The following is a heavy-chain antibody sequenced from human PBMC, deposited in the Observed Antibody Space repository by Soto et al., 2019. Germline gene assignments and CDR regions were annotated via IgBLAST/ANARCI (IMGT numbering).Heavy chain of an antibody. Sequence: SETLSLTCAVSGGAISSNSWWSWVRQPPGKGLEWIGSIYYSGSTYYNPSRKSRVTISVDTSKNQFSLKLSSVTAADTAVYYCARGSGITVTSNYYYYGMDVWGQGTTVTVSS. CDR2: IYYSGST. CDR3: ARGSGITVTSNYYYYGMDV. J-gene: IGHJ6*02. V-gene: IGHV4-39*01. D-gene: IGHD4-17*01. CDR1: GGAISSNSW.